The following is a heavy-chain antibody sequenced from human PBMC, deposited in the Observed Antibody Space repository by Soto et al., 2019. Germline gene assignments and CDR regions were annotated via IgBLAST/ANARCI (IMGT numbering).Heavy chain of an antibody. V-gene: IGHV1-18*04. CDR3: ARTIAVAGIYFDY. Sequence: QVQLVQSGAEVKKPGASVKVSCKASGYTFTSYGISWVRQAPGQGLEWMGWISAYNGNTNYAQKLQGRVTMTTDTSASKADMALRSLRSDDTAVYYCARTIAVAGIYFDYWGQGTLVTVSS. D-gene: IGHD6-19*01. CDR2: ISAYNGNT. J-gene: IGHJ4*02. CDR1: GYTFTSYG.